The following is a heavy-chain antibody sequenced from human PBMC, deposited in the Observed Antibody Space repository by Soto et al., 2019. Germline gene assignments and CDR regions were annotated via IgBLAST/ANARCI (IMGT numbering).Heavy chain of an antibody. V-gene: IGHV4-59*01. CDR3: AREVDTDVEGLGFYDAFGI. CDR2: VYYSGNT. CDR1: GGSISNYY. J-gene: IGHJ3*02. D-gene: IGHD5-18*01. Sequence: SETLSLTCTISGGSISNYYWTWIRQTPGKGLEWIGYVYYSGNTNYNPSLKSRVSISVDIAKNQFSLELSSVTAADTAMYYCAREVDTDVEGLGFYDAFGIWGPGTKVTVS.